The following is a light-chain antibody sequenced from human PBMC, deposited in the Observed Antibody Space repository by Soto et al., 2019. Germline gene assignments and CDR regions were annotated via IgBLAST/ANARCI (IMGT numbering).Light chain of an antibody. V-gene: IGKV3-15*01. CDR3: QQYNNWPPLT. Sequence: EIVMTQSPATLSVSPGETATLSCGASQSVSINLAWYQQKPGQAPRLLIYGASTRPTGIPARFSGSGSGTEFTLTISSLQSEDFALYYCQQYNNWPPLTFGGGTKVEIK. CDR1: QSVSIN. J-gene: IGKJ4*01. CDR2: GAS.